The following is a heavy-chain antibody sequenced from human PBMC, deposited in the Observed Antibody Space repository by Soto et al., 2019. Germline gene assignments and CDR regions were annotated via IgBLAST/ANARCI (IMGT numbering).Heavy chain of an antibody. CDR1: GGSISSYY. CDR2: IYYNGNT. D-gene: IGHD2-21*01. V-gene: IGHV4-59*01. CDR3: ARGILHAFDI. Sequence: SETLSLTCTVSGGSISSYYWSWIRQPPGKGLEWIGYIYYNGNTNYNPSLKSRVTISVDTSKNQFSLKLSSVTAADTAVYYCARGILHAFDIWGQGTMVTVSS. J-gene: IGHJ3*02.